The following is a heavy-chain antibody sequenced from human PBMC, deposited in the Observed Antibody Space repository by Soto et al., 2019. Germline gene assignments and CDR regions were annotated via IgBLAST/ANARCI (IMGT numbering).Heavy chain of an antibody. Sequence: GGSLRLSCADSGFTFSSYAMHWVRQAPGKGLEWVAVISYDGSNKYYADSVKGRFTISRDNSKNTLYLQMNSLRAEDTAAYYCARGGYYYDSSGYYYLDYWGQGTLVTVSS. D-gene: IGHD3-22*01. CDR3: ARGGYYYDSSGYYYLDY. CDR2: ISYDGSNK. CDR1: GFTFSSYA. V-gene: IGHV3-30-3*01. J-gene: IGHJ4*02.